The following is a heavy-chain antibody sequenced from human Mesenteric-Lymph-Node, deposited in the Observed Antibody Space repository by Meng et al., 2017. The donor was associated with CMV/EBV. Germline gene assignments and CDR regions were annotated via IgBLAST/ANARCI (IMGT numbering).Heavy chain of an antibody. D-gene: IGHD3-9*01. CDR2: INHSGST. V-gene: IGHV4-34*01. J-gene: IGHJ4*02. CDR3: ARGSSYDILTGYFDY. CDR1: GGSFSGYY. Sequence: QGQLHQLGAGLLKPSSTLSVTCAVYGGSFSGYYWNWIRQSPEKGLEWIGEINHSGSTTYNPSFTSRIIISVDTSTNQISLNMSSVTAADTAVYYCARGSSYDILTGYFDYWGQGALVTVSS.